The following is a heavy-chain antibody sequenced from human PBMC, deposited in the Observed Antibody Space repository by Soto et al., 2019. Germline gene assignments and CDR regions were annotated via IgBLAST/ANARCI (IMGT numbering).Heavy chain of an antibody. J-gene: IGHJ4*02. Sequence: EVQLVESGGGLVKPGASLRLSCAASGFTFNSYTLNWVRQAPGKGLEWVSSISSRSDYIYYADSVKGRFTISRDSAENSLYLQMNSLRAEDTAVYYCARRFSYSFDYWGQGSLVTVSS. CDR2: ISSRSDYI. CDR1: GFTFNSYT. V-gene: IGHV3-21*06. D-gene: IGHD5-18*01. CDR3: ARRFSYSFDY.